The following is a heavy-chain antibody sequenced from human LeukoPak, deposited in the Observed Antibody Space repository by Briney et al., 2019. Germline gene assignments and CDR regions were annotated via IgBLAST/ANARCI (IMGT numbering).Heavy chain of an antibody. CDR1: GYTFTKYG. CDR3: ARESLEGIKYFYGMDV. D-gene: IGHD6-13*01. CDR2: IGTSSGST. J-gene: IGHJ6*02. V-gene: IGHV1-18*01. Sequence: ASVKVSCKASGYTFTKYGISWVRQAPGQGLEWMGWIGTSSGSTHYAQKLQGRFTMTTDTSTRTAFMEPRSLRSDDTAVYYCARESLEGIKYFYGMDVWGQGTTVTVPS.